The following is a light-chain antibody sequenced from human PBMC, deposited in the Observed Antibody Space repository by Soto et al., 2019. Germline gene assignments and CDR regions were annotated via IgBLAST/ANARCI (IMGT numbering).Light chain of an antibody. V-gene: IGLV2-23*01. Sequence: QSVLTQPASVSGSPGQSITISCTGTSSDVGSGSHNLVSWYQQRPGKAPKVVIYEGSKRPSGVSDRFAGSKSGNTASLTISGLQAEDEADYYCCSYVGSFTYVFGTGTKVTVL. CDR1: SSDVGSGSHNL. J-gene: IGLJ1*01. CDR2: EGS. CDR3: CSYVGSFTYV.